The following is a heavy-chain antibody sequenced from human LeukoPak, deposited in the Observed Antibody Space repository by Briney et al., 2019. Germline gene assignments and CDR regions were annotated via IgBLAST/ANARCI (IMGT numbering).Heavy chain of an antibody. D-gene: IGHD3-10*01. Sequence: QAGGSLRLSCVASGFTFGNYWMLWVRQAPGKGPVCISRINNDGSTVYADPVTGRFTISRDNARNTLYLQMDNLRAEDTAVYYCARDYYGSIDYWGQGTLVTVSS. V-gene: IGHV3-74*01. J-gene: IGHJ4*02. CDR3: ARDYYGSIDY. CDR1: GFTFGNYW. CDR2: INNDGST.